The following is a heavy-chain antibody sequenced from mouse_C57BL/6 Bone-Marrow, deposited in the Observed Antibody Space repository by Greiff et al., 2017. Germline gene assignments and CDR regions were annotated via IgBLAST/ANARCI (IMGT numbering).Heavy chain of an antibody. CDR2: IDPSDSYT. D-gene: IGHD2-4*01. CDR1: GYTFTSYW. J-gene: IGHJ2*01. V-gene: IGHV1-69*01. Sequence: QVQLQQPGAELVMPGASVKLSCKASGYTFTSYWMHWVKQRPGQGLEWIGEIDPSDSYTNYNQKFKGKSTLTVDKSSSTAYMQLSSLTSEDSAVYYCARRDDDGFDCWGQGTTLTVSS. CDR3: ARRDDDGFDC.